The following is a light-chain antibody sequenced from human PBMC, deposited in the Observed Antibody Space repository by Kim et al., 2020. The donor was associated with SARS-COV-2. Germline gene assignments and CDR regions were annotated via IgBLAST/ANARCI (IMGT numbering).Light chain of an antibody. Sequence: QSALTQPASVSGSPGQSITISCTGASSDVVSWYQHHPGEAPKLIIFEVNKRPSQISNRFSGSKSGNTVSLTIAGLQAEDEANYYCCSYEGTVVFGGGTKLTVL. CDR1: SSDVV. CDR2: EVN. V-gene: IGLV2-23*02. J-gene: IGLJ2*01. CDR3: CSYEGTVV.